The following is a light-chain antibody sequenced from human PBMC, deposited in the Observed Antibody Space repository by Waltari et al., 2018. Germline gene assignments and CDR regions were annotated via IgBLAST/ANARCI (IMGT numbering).Light chain of an antibody. CDR1: QSVSSTY. CDR2: GTS. Sequence: QSPGTLSLSPGERVTLSCRTSQSVSSTYLAWYQQNPGQPPMLLMYGTSTRATGIPDRFSGSRSGTESTLTISRLEPEDFAVYFCQQYGGSPLYTFGQGTRLEIK. J-gene: IGKJ2*01. V-gene: IGKV3-20*01. CDR3: QQYGGSPLYT.